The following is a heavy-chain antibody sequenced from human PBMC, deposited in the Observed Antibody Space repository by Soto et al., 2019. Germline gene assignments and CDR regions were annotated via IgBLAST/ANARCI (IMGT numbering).Heavy chain of an antibody. CDR2: INPNSGGT. CDR3: AIPPLEKGYSYGSVDY. Sequence: GASVKVSCKASGYTFTGYYMHWVRQAPGQGLEWMGWINPNSGGTNYAQKFQGRVTMTRDTSISTAYMELCRLRSDDTAVYYCAIPPLEKGYSYGSVDYWGQGTLVTVSS. V-gene: IGHV1-2*02. CDR1: GYTFTGYY. J-gene: IGHJ4*02. D-gene: IGHD5-18*01.